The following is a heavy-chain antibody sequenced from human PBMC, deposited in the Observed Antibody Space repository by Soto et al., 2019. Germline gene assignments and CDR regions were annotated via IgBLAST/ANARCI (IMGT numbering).Heavy chain of an antibody. D-gene: IGHD3-16*01. CDR1: GGTSSSYY. J-gene: IGHJ3*02. CDR3: ARLMIRVGGVPGPGSLDN. CDR2: IYDSGST. Sequence: PSETLCLTCTASGGTSSSYYWSWIRQPPGKGLEWIGYIYDSGSTNYNPSLKSRVTISVDSAQNQFSLKLSSVIAADTAVYYCARLMIRVGGVPGPGSLDNWGQETMVTASS. V-gene: IGHV4-59*01.